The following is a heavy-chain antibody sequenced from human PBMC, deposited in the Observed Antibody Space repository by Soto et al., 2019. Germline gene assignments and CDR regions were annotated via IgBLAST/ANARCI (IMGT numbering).Heavy chain of an antibody. CDR1: GGSIRNSY. CDR3: ARQAIVREEFDS. V-gene: IGHV4-59*01. D-gene: IGHD3-10*01. CDR2: IDYRGST. Sequence: QVQLQESGPGLVKPSETLSLTCTVSGGSIRNSYWSWIRQPPGKGLEWIGYIDYRGSTDYNPSLKSRVTMSVDTSKNRFSLNLRSVTAADTAVYYCARQAIVREEFDSWGQGTLVTVSS. J-gene: IGHJ4*02.